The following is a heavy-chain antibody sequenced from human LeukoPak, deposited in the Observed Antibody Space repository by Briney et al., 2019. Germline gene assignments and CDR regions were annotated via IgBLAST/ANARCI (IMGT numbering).Heavy chain of an antibody. J-gene: IGHJ6*02. D-gene: IGHD3-16*01. V-gene: IGHV3-74*01. Sequence: LTGGSLRLSCAASGFTFSTYCMHWVRQAPGKGPMWVSRICPDGTVTNYADSVKARFIISRDNARNTVYLQMSNLRAEDTAVYFCARGGGLDVWGQGATVTVSS. CDR2: ICPDGTVT. CDR1: GFTFSTYC. CDR3: ARGGGLDV.